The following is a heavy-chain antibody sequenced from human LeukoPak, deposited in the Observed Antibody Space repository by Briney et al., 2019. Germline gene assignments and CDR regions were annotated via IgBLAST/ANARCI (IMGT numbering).Heavy chain of an antibody. CDR3: ARERWLNAFDI. CDR2: IYYSGST. CDR1: GGSVSRNSDY. Sequence: PSETLSLTCTVSGGSVSRNSDYWGWIRQPPGKGLEWIGSIYYSGSTYYNPSLKSRVTISVDTSKNQFSLKLSSVTAADTAVYYCARERWLNAFDIWGQGTMVTVSS. J-gene: IGHJ3*02. V-gene: IGHV4-39*07. D-gene: IGHD4-23*01.